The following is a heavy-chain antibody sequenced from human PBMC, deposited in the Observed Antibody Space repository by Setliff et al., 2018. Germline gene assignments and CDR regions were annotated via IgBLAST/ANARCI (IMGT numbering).Heavy chain of an antibody. J-gene: IGHJ4*02. D-gene: IGHD2-21*02. CDR2: ISCYNGDR. CDR1: GYTFNTYG. Sequence: ASVKVSCKTSGYTFNTYGISWVRQAPGQGLEWMGWISCYNGDRRYAQSLQGRVTVTTDTSTNTVYMELRSLGSDDTALYYCARVRPCGADCSTGVGGPFDFDFWGQGTLVTVSS. CDR3: ARVRPCGADCSTGVGGPFDFDF. V-gene: IGHV1-18*01.